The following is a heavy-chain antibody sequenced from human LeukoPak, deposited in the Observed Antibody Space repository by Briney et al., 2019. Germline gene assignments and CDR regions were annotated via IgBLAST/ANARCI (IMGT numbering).Heavy chain of an antibody. Sequence: PGGSLRLSCAASGFTFSSYEMNWVRQAPGKGLEWVSYISSSGSTIYYADSVKGRFTISRDNAKNSLYLQMNSLRAEDTAVYYCARDGPLYYYDSSYYYYYYMDVWGKGTTVTVSS. CDR2: ISSSGSTI. D-gene: IGHD3-22*01. CDR1: GFTFSSYE. CDR3: ARDGPLYYYDSSYYYYYYMDV. V-gene: IGHV3-48*03. J-gene: IGHJ6*03.